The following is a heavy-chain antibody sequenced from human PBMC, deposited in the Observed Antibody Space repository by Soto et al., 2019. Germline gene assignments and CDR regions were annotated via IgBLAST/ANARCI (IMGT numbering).Heavy chain of an antibody. D-gene: IGHD3-10*01. Sequence: SETLSLTCTVSGGSISSGGYYWSWIRQHPGKGLEWIGYIYYSGSTYYNPSLKSRVTISVDTSKNQFSLKLSSVTAADTAVYYCARGRLMVRGIIITPLYYFDYWGQGTLVTVSS. V-gene: IGHV4-31*03. CDR1: GGSISSGGYY. CDR2: IYYSGST. CDR3: ARGRLMVRGIIITPLYYFDY. J-gene: IGHJ4*02.